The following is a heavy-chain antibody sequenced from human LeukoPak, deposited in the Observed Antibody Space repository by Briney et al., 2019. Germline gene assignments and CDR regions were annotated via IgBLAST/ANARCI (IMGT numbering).Heavy chain of an antibody. D-gene: IGHD7-27*01. CDR1: GFTFSSYS. CDR2: ISSSSSYI. J-gene: IGHJ4*02. V-gene: IGHV3-21*04. CDR3: ARALTGSVYFDY. Sequence: PGGSLRLSCAASGFTFSSYSMNWVRQAPGKGLEWVSSISSSSSYIYYADSVKGRFTISRDNSKNTLYLQMNSLRAEDTAVYYCARALTGSVYFDYWGQGTLVTVSS.